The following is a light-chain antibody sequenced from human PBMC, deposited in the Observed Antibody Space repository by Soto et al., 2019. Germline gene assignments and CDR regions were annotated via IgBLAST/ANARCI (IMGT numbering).Light chain of an antibody. Sequence: EIVLKHSPGTLSLSPCERATLSCRASQSVSNNYLAWYQQKPGQAPRLLIYGASNRATGIPDRFSGSGSGTDFTLTISRLEPEDFAVYYCQQYGSSGTFGQGTKV. V-gene: IGKV3-20*01. CDR2: GAS. CDR1: QSVSNNY. CDR3: QQYGSSGT. J-gene: IGKJ1*01.